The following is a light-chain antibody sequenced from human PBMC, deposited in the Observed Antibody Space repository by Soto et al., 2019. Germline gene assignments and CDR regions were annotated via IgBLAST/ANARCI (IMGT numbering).Light chain of an antibody. CDR2: EVT. V-gene: IGLV2-23*02. Sequence: QSVLTQPASVSGSTGQSITISCSGTSSDVGGYKLVSWFQQHPGKVPKLMISEVTQRPSGVSDRFSGSKSGNTASLTISGLQAEDEADYYCASYTSSSTSVIFGRGTQLTVL. CDR1: SSDVGGYKL. J-gene: IGLJ7*01. CDR3: ASYTSSSTSVI.